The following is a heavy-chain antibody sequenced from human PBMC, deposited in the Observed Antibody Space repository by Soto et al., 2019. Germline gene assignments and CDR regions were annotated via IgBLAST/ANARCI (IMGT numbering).Heavy chain of an antibody. J-gene: IGHJ4*02. D-gene: IGHD2-15*01. Sequence: EVQLLESGGGLVQPGGSLRLSCAAYGFTFSSYAMSWVRQAPGKGLEWVSGIVGSGSSTYYADSVKGRFTISRDNSKNTLYLQMNSLRADDTALYYGAKAGGDCSGGSCYSNQGDYWGQGTLVTVSS. CDR3: AKAGGDCSGGSCYSNQGDY. V-gene: IGHV3-23*01. CDR1: GFTFSSYA. CDR2: IVGSGSST.